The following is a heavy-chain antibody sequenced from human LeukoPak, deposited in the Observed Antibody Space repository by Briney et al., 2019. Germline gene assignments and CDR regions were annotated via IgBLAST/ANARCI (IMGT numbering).Heavy chain of an antibody. Sequence: SETLSLTRTVSGGSISSFYWSWIRQPPGKGLEWIGYIYYSGSTNYNPPLKSRVTISVDTSKNQFSLKLSSVTAADTAVYYCARHCDVDIVATCFGYWGQGTLVTVSS. CDR2: IYYSGST. D-gene: IGHD5-12*01. J-gene: IGHJ4*02. CDR1: GGSISSFY. CDR3: ARHCDVDIVATCFGY. V-gene: IGHV4-59*01.